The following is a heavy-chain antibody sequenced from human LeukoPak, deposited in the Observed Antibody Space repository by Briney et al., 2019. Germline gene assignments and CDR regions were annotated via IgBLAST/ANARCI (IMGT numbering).Heavy chain of an antibody. V-gene: IGHV1-8*02. CDR1: GYTFTNYD. J-gene: IGHJ4*02. Sequence: ASVKVSCKASGYTFTNYDINWVRQATGQGLEWMGWMNPNSGNTGYAQKFQGRVTMARNTSISTAYMELSSLRSEDTAVYYCARGMIVGSWYGYWGQGTLVTVSS. CDR2: MNPNSGNT. CDR3: ARGMIVGSWYGY. D-gene: IGHD6-13*01.